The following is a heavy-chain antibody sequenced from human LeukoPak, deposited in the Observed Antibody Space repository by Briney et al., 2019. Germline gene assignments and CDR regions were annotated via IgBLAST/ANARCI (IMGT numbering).Heavy chain of an antibody. Sequence: SGTLSLTCTVSGGSISSSSYYWGWIRQPPGKGLEWIGSIYYSGSTYYNPSLKSRVTISVDTSKNQFSLKLSSVTAADTAVYYCARTYSSGWYNWFDPWGQGTLVTVSS. CDR3: ARTYSSGWYNWFDP. CDR1: GGSISSSSYY. CDR2: IYYSGST. V-gene: IGHV4-39*01. D-gene: IGHD6-19*01. J-gene: IGHJ5*02.